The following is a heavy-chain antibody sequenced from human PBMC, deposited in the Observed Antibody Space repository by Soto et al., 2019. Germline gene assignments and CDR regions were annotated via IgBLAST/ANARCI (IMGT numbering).Heavy chain of an antibody. Sequence: SVKVSCKASGGTFSSFGIRWVRQAPGQGLEWMGGIIPVFGRPNYAQRFRGRLTITADESTNTGYMELISLRSEDTAVDYCAREGSGYNFWGQGSQVTVAP. CDR3: AREGSGYNF. D-gene: IGHD5-12*01. CDR2: IIPVFGRP. CDR1: GGTFSSFG. V-gene: IGHV1-69*13. J-gene: IGHJ4*02.